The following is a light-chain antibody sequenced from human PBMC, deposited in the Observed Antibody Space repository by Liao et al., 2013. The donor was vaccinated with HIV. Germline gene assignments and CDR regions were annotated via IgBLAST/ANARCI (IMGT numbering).Light chain of an antibody. Sequence: SYVLTQPPSVSVAPGKTATITCGGNNIGSKGVHWYQQKPGQAPVLVMYYDSDRPSGTPERFSGSNSGNTATLTISRVEAGDEADYYCQVWDSSSDHPYVFGTGTKVTVL. CDR1: NIGSKG. CDR2: YDS. V-gene: IGLV3-21*04. CDR3: QVWDSSSDHPYV. J-gene: IGLJ1*01.